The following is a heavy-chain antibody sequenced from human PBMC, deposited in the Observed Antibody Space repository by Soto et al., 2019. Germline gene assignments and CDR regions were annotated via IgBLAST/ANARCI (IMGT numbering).Heavy chain of an antibody. CDR1: GGSISSGDYY. CDR2: IYYSGSS. D-gene: IGHD3-10*01. CDR3: ARDRIPPYGSGSFLDY. V-gene: IGHV4-31*03. J-gene: IGHJ4*02. Sequence: SETLSLTCSVSGGSISSGDYYWSWIRQHPGKGLEWIGYIYYSGSSYYNPSLKSRVAMSVDTSKNQFSLKLSSVTAADTAMYYCARDRIPPYGSGSFLDYWAQGILVTVSS.